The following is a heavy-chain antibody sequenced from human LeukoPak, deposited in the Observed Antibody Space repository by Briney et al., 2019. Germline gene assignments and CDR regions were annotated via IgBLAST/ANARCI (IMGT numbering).Heavy chain of an antibody. CDR3: ARDHIMSGYDLGFDY. CDR1: GFTFSSYG. CDR2: ISSSSSYI. D-gene: IGHD5-12*01. J-gene: IGHJ4*02. Sequence: PGGSLRLSCAASGFTFSSYGMHWVRQAPGKGLEWVSSISSSSSYIYYADSVKGRFTISRDNAKNSLYLQMNSLRAEDTAVYYCARDHIMSGYDLGFDYWGQGTLVTVSS. V-gene: IGHV3-21*01.